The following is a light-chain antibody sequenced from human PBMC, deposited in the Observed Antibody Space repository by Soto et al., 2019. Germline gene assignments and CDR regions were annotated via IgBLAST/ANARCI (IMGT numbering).Light chain of an antibody. CDR1: HILLHSNGYNY. CDR2: LGS. CDR3: MQALQTIT. V-gene: IGKV2-28*01. Sequence: DIVMTQSPLSLPVTPGEPASISCRSIHILLHSNGYNYLDWNLQKPGQSPQLLIYLGSNRASGVPDRFSGSGSGTDFTLKISRVEAEDVGVYYCMQALQTITFGQGTRLEI. J-gene: IGKJ5*01.